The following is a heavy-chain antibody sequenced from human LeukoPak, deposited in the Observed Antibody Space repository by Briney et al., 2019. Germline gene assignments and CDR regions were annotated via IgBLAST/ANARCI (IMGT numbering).Heavy chain of an antibody. D-gene: IGHD6-13*01. Sequence: PSETLSLTCTVSGDSIRTTRYSWNWIRQPPGEGLEWIGSFLFSEGSYYNPSLKSRADISLDASMNQFSLKLTSVTAADTAVYFCARDGEPGGYLPIPLNWFDPWGQGTLVIVSS. CDR2: FLFSEGS. J-gene: IGHJ5*02. CDR3: ARDGEPGGYLPIPLNWFDP. CDR1: GDSIRTTRYS. V-gene: IGHV4-39*07.